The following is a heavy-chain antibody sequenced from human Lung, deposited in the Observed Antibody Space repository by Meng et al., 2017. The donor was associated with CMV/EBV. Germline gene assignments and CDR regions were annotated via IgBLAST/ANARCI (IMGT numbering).Heavy chain of an antibody. D-gene: IGHD2-2*01. CDR2: MNPNSGNT. J-gene: IGHJ6*02. V-gene: IGHV1-8*01. Sequence: ASXXVSXKASGYAFTSYDISWVRQAPGQGLEWMGWMNPNSGNTDSAQNFQGRVTMTRNTSISTAYMELSSLRSEDTAVYYCARAVYCIGTTCFFYPMDVWXQGTXVTVSS. CDR3: ARAVYCIGTTCFFYPMDV. CDR1: GYAFTSYD.